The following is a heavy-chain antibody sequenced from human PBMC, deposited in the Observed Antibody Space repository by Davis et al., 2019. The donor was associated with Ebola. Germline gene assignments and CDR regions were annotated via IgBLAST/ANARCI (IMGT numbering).Heavy chain of an antibody. J-gene: IGHJ4*02. Sequence: SETLSLTCTVSGGSISSYYWSWIRQPPGKGLEWIGYIYYSGSTNYNPSLKSRVTISVDTSKNKFSLKLSSVTAADTAVYYCARHNIVVVTAIPYFDYWGQGTLVTVSS. V-gene: IGHV4-59*08. CDR2: IYYSGST. D-gene: IGHD2-21*02. CDR1: GGSISSYY. CDR3: ARHNIVVVTAIPYFDY.